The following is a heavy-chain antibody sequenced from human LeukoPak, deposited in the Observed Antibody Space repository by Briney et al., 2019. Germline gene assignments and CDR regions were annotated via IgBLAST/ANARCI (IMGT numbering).Heavy chain of an antibody. CDR2: IKSKTDGGTT. V-gene: IGHV3-15*01. CDR3: TTWLDCSSTSCYVNFDY. Sequence: GGSLRLSCAASGFTFSNAWMNWVRQAPGKGLEWVGRIKSKTDGGTTDYAAPVKGRFTISRDDSKNTLYLQMNSLEIEDTAVCYCTTWLDCSSTSCYVNFDYWGQGTLVTVSS. J-gene: IGHJ4*02. D-gene: IGHD2-2*01. CDR1: GFTFSNAW.